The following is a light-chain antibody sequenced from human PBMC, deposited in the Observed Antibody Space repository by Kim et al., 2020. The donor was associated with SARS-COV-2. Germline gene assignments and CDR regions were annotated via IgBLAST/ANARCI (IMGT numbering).Light chain of an antibody. CDR1: QSIGKS. J-gene: IGKJ4*01. CDR2: AAS. Sequence: IQMTQSPSSLAASVGDRVTIACRASQSIGKSLNWYQQRPGKAPKLLIYAASTLQSGVPSRFSGTGSGTDFALTISSLQPEDFATYYCQQSYTTPWLSFGGGTKVDIK. V-gene: IGKV1-39*01. CDR3: QQSYTTPWLS.